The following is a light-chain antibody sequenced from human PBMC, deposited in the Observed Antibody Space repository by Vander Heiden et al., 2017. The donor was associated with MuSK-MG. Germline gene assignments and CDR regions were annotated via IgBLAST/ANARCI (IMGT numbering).Light chain of an antibody. CDR3: QQYYSTPYT. Sequence: DIVMPQSPDSLAGSLGERATINCKSSKSVLYSSNNKNYLAWYQQKPGQPPKLLIYWASTRESGVPDRFSGSGSGTDFTLTISSLQAEDVAVYYCQQYYSTPYTFGQGTKLEIK. CDR1: KSVLYSSNNKNY. J-gene: IGKJ2*01. V-gene: IGKV4-1*01. CDR2: WAS.